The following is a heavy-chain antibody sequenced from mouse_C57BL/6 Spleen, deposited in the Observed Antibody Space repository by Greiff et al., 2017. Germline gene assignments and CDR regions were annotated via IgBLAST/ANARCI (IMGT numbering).Heavy chain of an antibody. CDR1: GYSIPSGYY. D-gene: IGHD2-10*01. CDR2: ISYDGSN. V-gene: IGHV3-6*01. J-gene: IGHJ4*01. CDR3: ARALLGYYAMDY. Sequence: VQLQQSGPGLVKPSQSLSLTCSVTGYSIPSGYYWNWIRQFPGNKLEWMGYISYDGSNNSNPSLKNRISITRDTSKNQFFLKLNSVTTEDTATYYCARALLGYYAMDYWGQGTSVTVSS.